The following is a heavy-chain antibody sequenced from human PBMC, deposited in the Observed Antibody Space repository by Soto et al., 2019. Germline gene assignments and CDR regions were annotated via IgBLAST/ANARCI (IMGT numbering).Heavy chain of an antibody. CDR1: GFTLSTYG. CDR2: ITGTGGNT. CDR3: ARIRGYWYGMXV. V-gene: IGHV3-23*01. J-gene: IGHJ6*02. Sequence: GGSLRLSFAGSGFTLSTYGMTWVRQAPGKGLEWVSAITGTGGNTYYVDSVKGRFTSSRDNSKNMLYLQMNSVRVEDTAVYYCARIRGYWYGMXVWGQGTTVTVXS.